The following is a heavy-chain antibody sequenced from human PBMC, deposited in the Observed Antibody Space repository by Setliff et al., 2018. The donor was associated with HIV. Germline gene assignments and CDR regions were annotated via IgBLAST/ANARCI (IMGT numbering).Heavy chain of an antibody. Sequence: ASVKVSCKASGYTFTSYGISWVRQAPGQGLEWMGVINPHGGSTNYAQKFQGRVTMTRDTSTSTVYMELSSLRSDDTAVYYCARLRPTAFFDYWGQGTLVTVSS. CDR3: ARLRPTAFFDY. CDR2: INPHGGST. J-gene: IGHJ4*02. CDR1: GYTFTSYG. V-gene: IGHV1-46*01. D-gene: IGHD3-3*01.